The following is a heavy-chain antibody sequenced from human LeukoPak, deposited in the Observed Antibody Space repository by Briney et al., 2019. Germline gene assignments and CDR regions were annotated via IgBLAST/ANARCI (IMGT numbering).Heavy chain of an antibody. CDR1: GFTFSSYC. V-gene: IGHV3-30*18. J-gene: IGHJ4*02. CDR3: AKESRYYDSSGYYYGYFDY. Sequence: PGGSLRLSCAASGFTFSSYCMRWVRQAAGKGLEWEAVISYDGSNKYYADSVKGRFTISRDNSKNTLYLQMNSLRAEDTAVYYSAKESRYYDSSGYYYGYFDYWGQGTLVTVSS. D-gene: IGHD3-22*01. CDR2: ISYDGSNK.